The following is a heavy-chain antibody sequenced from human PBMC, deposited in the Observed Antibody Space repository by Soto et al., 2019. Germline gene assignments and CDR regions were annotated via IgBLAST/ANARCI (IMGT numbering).Heavy chain of an antibody. J-gene: IGHJ6*02. D-gene: IGHD3-3*01. CDR3: AKAFHYYDPLDYYGMDV. CDR1: GFTFSSYA. CDR2: ISGSGGST. V-gene: IGHV3-23*01. Sequence: SGGSLRLSCAASGFTFSSYAMSWVRQAPGKGLEWVSAISGSGGSTYYADSVKGRFTISRDNSKNTLYLQMNSLRAEDTAVYYCAKAFHYYDPLDYYGMDVWGQGTTVTVSS.